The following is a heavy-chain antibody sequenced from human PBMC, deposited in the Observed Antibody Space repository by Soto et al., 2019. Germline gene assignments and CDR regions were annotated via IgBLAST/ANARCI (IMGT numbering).Heavy chain of an antibody. V-gene: IGHV1-46*01. Sequence: QVQLVQSGAEVKKPGASVKVSCKASGYTFTSYYMHWVRQAPGQWLEWMGIINPSGGSTSYAQKCQGRAPMTRDTSTSTVYMELSSLRSEDTAVYYCARGGIAVAGTGNAFDIWGQGTMVTVSS. CDR2: INPSGGST. CDR1: GYTFTSYY. D-gene: IGHD6-19*01. J-gene: IGHJ3*02. CDR3: ARGGIAVAGTGNAFDI.